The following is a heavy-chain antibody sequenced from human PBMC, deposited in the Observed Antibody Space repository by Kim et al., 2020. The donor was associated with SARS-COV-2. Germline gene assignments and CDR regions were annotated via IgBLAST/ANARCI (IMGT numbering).Heavy chain of an antibody. V-gene: IGHV4-39*01. CDR3: ARQGRITMVRGSWFDP. J-gene: IGHJ5*02. Sequence: SETLSLTCTVSGGSISSSSYYWGWIRQPPGKGLEWIGSIYYSGSTYYNPSLKSRVTISVDTSKNQFSLKLSSVTAADTAVYYCARQGRITMVRGSWFDPWGQGTLVTVSS. CDR2: IYYSGST. D-gene: IGHD3-10*01. CDR1: GGSISSSSYY.